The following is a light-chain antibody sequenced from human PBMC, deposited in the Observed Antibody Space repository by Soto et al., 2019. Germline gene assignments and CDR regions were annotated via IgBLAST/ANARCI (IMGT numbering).Light chain of an antibody. J-gene: IGLJ1*01. V-gene: IGLV2-14*01. CDR2: DVS. CDR1: SSDVGGYKY. Sequence: QSALTQPASVSGSPGQSISISCTGTSSDVGGYKYVSWYQQHPGKAPKLMIYDVSSRPSGVSNRFSGSKSGNTASLTIPGLQAEDEADYYCSSYTSISLYVFGTGTKVTVL. CDR3: SSYTSISLYV.